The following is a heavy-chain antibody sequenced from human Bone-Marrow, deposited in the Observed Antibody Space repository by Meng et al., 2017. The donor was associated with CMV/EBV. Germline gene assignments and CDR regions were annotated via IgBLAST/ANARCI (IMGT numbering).Heavy chain of an antibody. D-gene: IGHD3-22*01. J-gene: IGHJ6*02. Sequence: GSLRLSCTVADDSISSSNYYWGWIRQPPGKGLEWIGTMVCSGRTNYNPSLKSRVTISADKSKNQFTLNLRSVTAADTAVYYCARDTKLGYYSDSSGYFAPRYSGMDVWGQGTTVTVSS. CDR3: ARDTKLGYYSDSSGYFAPRYSGMDV. CDR2: MVCSGRT. V-gene: IGHV4-39*06. CDR1: DDSISSSNYY.